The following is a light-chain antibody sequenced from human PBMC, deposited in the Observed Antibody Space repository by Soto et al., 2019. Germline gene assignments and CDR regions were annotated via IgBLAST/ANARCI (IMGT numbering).Light chain of an antibody. J-gene: IGKJ2*01. Sequence: EIVLTQSPGTLSLSPGERATLSCRASQSVSSSYLAWYQQKPGQAPRLLIYGASSRATGIPDRFSGSGSGTDFTLTISRLEPEDFATFYCQQLHTYPYTFGQGTRLDI. CDR3: QQLHTYPYT. CDR1: QSVSSSY. CDR2: GAS. V-gene: IGKV3-20*01.